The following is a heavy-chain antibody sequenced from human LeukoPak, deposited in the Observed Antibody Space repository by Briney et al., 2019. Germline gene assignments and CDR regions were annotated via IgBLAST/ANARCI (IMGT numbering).Heavy chain of an antibody. CDR3: ARDGAAYDFWSGYPSPYNWFDP. CDR1: GYTFTSYD. J-gene: IGHJ5*02. V-gene: IGHV1-8*01. Sequence: ASVKVSCKASGYTFTSYDINWVRQATGQGLEWMGWMNPNSGNTGYAQKFQGRVTMTRNTSISTAYMELSSLRSEDTAVYYCARDGAAYDFWSGYPSPYNWFDPWGQGTLVTVSS. CDR2: MNPNSGNT. D-gene: IGHD3-3*01.